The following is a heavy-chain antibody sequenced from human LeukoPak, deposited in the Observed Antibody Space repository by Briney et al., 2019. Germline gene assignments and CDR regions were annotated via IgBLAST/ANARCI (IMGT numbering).Heavy chain of an antibody. J-gene: IGHJ5*02. Sequence: GASVKVSCKASGYSFTNYFLDWVRQAPGQGLEWLGMINAKTGATYYAQGFQGRLTMTRDTSTSTVYMDLSGLRSEDTAVYYCARGCPLEAPGNWLDPWGQGTLVTVSS. CDR2: INAKTGAT. D-gene: IGHD6-13*01. CDR3: ARGCPLEAPGNWLDP. V-gene: IGHV1-46*01. CDR1: GYSFTNYF.